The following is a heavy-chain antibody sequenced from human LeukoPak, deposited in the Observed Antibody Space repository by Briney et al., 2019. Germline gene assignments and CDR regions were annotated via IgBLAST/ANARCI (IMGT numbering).Heavy chain of an antibody. CDR1: GGTFSSYT. D-gene: IGHD2-2*02. CDR3: AGADAAIHAGFDY. Sequence: ASVKVSCKASGGTFSSYTISWVRQAPGQGLEWMGRIIPILGIANYAQKFQGRVTITADKSTSTAYMELSSLRSEDTAVYYCAGADAAIHAGFDYWGQGTLVTVSS. CDR2: IIPILGIA. V-gene: IGHV1-69*02. J-gene: IGHJ4*02.